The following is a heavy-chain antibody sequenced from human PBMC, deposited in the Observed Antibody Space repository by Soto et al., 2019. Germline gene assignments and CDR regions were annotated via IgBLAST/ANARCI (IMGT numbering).Heavy chain of an antibody. CDR3: TTESYGGYPNYYYGMDV. CDR1: FSNAW. V-gene: IGHV3-15*01. D-gene: IGHD4-17*01. J-gene: IGHJ6*02. CDR2: IKSKTDGGTT. Sequence: FSNAWMTWVRQAPGKGLEWVGHIKSKTDGGTTDYAAPVKGRFTISRDDSKKTLDLQMNTLKTDDTAVYYCTTESYGGYPNYYYGMDVWGQGTTVTVSS.